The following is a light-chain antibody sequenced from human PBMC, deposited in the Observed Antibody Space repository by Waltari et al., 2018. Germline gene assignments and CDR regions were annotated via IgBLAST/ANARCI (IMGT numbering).Light chain of an antibody. Sequence: QSVLTQPPSVSGAPGQTVTIPCPWSSSNIGADYGVHWYQQLPGTAPKLLIDNGANRPSGVPDRFSGSRSGTSASLAITGLQAEDEADYFCHSYDRSLDGVVFGGGTKLTVL. V-gene: IGLV1-40*01. CDR3: HSYDRSLDGVV. CDR1: SSNIGADYG. CDR2: NGA. J-gene: IGLJ2*01.